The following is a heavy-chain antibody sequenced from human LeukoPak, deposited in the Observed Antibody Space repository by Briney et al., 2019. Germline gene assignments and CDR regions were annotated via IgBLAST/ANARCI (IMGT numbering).Heavy chain of an antibody. CDR1: GYTLTELS. J-gene: IGHJ6*02. Sequence: ASVKVSCKVSGYTLTELSMHWVRQAPGKGLEWMGGFDPEDGETIYAQKFQGRVTMTRDTSISTAYMELSRLRSDDTAVYYCAREGSGWYGMDVWGQGTTVTVSS. V-gene: IGHV1-24*01. CDR2: FDPEDGET. CDR3: AREGSGWYGMDV. D-gene: IGHD6-19*01.